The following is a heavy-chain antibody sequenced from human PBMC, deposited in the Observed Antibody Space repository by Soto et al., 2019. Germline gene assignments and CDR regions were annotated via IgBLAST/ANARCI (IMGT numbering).Heavy chain of an antibody. D-gene: IGHD2-15*01. Sequence: SETLSLTCTVSGGSISSYYWSWIRQPPGKGLEWIGYIYYSGSTNYNPSLKSRVTISVDTSKNQFSLKLSSVTAADTAVYYCARGGYCSGGSCYGYNWFDPWGQGTLVTVSS. CDR2: IYYSGST. V-gene: IGHV4-59*01. CDR1: GGSISSYY. CDR3: ARGGYCSGGSCYGYNWFDP. J-gene: IGHJ5*02.